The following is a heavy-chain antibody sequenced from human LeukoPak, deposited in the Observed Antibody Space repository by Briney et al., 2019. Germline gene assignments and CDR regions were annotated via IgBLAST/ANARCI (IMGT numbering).Heavy chain of an antibody. CDR1: GYSFTNYD. CDR3: ARGLGTYWGKDFLNWFDP. Sequence: ASVKVSCKASGYSFTNYDINWVRQAAGQGLEWMGWVNPNSGNAGYSQKFQGRVTLTRNTSLATTYMELTSLTSEDTAVYYCARGLGTYWGKDFLNWFDPWGQGTLVTVSS. CDR2: VNPNSGNA. J-gene: IGHJ5*02. D-gene: IGHD7-27*01. V-gene: IGHV1-8*02.